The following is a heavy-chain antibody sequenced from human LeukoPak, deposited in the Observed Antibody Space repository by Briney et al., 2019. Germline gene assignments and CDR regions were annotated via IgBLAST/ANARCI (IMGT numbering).Heavy chain of an antibody. J-gene: IGHJ4*03. D-gene: IGHD1-26*01. Sequence: SETLSLTCAVSGYSISSGYYWGWIRQPPGKGLEWIGSIYHSGSTYYNPSLKSRVTISVDLSKNQFSLKLTSATAADTAVYYCARWYSHGRYFDYWGPGALVTVSS. CDR1: GYSISSGYY. CDR3: ARWYSHGRYFDY. CDR2: IYHSGST. V-gene: IGHV4-38-2*01.